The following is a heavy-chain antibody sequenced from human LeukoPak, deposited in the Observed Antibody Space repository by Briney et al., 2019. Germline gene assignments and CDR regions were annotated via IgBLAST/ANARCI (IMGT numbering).Heavy chain of an antibody. CDR3: APGEDSSGYWGEFDP. Sequence: ASVKVSCKASGYTFTSYGISWVRQAPGQGLEWMGWISAYNGNTNYAQKFQGRVTMTRDTSISTAYMELSRLRSDDTAVYYCAPGEDSSGYWGEFDPWGQGALVTVSS. D-gene: IGHD3-22*01. CDR2: ISAYNGNT. J-gene: IGHJ5*02. V-gene: IGHV1-18*01. CDR1: GYTFTSYG.